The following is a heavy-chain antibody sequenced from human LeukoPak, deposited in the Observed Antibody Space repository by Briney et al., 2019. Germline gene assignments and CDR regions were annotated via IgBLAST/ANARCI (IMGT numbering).Heavy chain of an antibody. D-gene: IGHD5-18*01. CDR2: ISSSSSYI. Sequence: GGSLRLSCAASGFTFSSYSMNWVRQAPGKGLEWVSSISSSSSYIYYADSVKGRFTISRDNAKNSLYLQMNSLRAEDTAVYYCARDSDSYGLNWFDPWGQGTLVTVSS. J-gene: IGHJ5*02. CDR3: ARDSDSYGLNWFDP. V-gene: IGHV3-21*01. CDR1: GFTFSSYS.